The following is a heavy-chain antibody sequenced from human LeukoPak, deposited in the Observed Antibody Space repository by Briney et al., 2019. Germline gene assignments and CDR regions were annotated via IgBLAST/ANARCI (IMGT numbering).Heavy chain of an antibody. J-gene: IGHJ4*02. CDR3: ARINAPVATFDY. V-gene: IGHV4-38-2*01. Sequence: SETLSLTCAVSGFSISSTYYGAWIRQTPGKGLEWIATITHSGNTYYISSLESRLTMSLDTSKRHFSLRLTSVTAADTAVYCCARINAPVATFDYWGLGTLVAVSS. CDR1: GFSISSTYY. CDR2: ITHSGNT. D-gene: IGHD2-21*01.